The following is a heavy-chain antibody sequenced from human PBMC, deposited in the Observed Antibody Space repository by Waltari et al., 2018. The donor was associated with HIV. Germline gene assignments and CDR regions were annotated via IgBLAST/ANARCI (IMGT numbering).Heavy chain of an antibody. D-gene: IGHD5-12*01. Sequence: QVQLQESGPGLVKPSETLSLTCTVPGYSISSGYFWGWVRQPPGKGLEWIASMYHSGSTYYNPSLKSRVSISMDMSKNQFSLRLSSVTAADTAVYYCAREGDGYNLSYYYAMDVWGQGTTVTVSS. J-gene: IGHJ6*02. V-gene: IGHV4-38-2*02. CDR1: GYSISSGYF. CDR3: AREGDGYNLSYYYAMDV. CDR2: MYHSGST.